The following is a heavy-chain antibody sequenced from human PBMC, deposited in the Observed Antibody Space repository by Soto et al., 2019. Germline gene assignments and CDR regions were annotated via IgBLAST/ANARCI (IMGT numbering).Heavy chain of an antibody. CDR3: NTDEVVPRVPGDH. CDR2: VRSNTDGGTA. D-gene: IGHD3-16*02. V-gene: IGHV3-15*02. CDR1: GFTFTNAW. J-gene: IGHJ4*02. Sequence: EVQLVESGGALVKPGGSLRLSCATSGFTFTNAWMTWVRQAPGKGLEWVGRVRSNTDGGTADYGTPVKGRFTISRDDSISTVYLQLNSLKAEDTAIYFCNTDEVVPRVPGDHWGRGTLVTVSS.